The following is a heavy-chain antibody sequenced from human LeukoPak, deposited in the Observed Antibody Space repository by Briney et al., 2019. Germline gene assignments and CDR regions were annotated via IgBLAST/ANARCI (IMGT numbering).Heavy chain of an antibody. Sequence: GGSLRLSCAASGFTFSSYSMNWVRQAPGEGLEWVSYISSSRTTSYADSVKGRFTISRDNAKNSLYLQMNSLRAEDTAVYYCAELGIAMIGGVWGKGTTVTISS. V-gene: IGHV3-48*01. D-gene: IGHD3-10*02. CDR3: AELGIAMIGGV. J-gene: IGHJ6*04. CDR2: ISSSRTT. CDR1: GFTFSSYS.